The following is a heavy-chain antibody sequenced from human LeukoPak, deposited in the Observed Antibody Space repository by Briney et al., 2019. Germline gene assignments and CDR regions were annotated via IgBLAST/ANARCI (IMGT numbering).Heavy chain of an antibody. CDR2: IWYDGSNE. CDR3: AKVDRYYYDSSGLYGMDV. V-gene: IGHV3-33*03. Sequence: GRSLRLSCAASGFTFSSYGMHWVRQAPGKGLEWVAVIWYDGSNEYYADSVKGRFTISRDKSKNTLFLQMNSLRAEDTAVYYCAKVDRYYYDSSGLYGMDVWGQGTTVTVSS. J-gene: IGHJ6*02. D-gene: IGHD3-22*01. CDR1: GFTFSSYG.